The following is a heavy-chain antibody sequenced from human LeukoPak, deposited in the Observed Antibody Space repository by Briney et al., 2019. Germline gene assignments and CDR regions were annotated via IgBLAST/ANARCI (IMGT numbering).Heavy chain of an antibody. J-gene: IGHJ4*02. CDR1: GFTFSSYA. CDR3: AKNLIAAGSSDY. D-gene: IGHD6-13*01. V-gene: IGHV3-23*01. CDR2: ISGSGGST. Sequence: GGSLRLSCAASGFTFSSYAMSWVRQAPGKGLEWVSAISGSGGSTYYADSVKGRFTISRDNSKNTLYLQINSLRAEDTAVYYCAKNLIAAGSSDYWGQGTLVTVSS.